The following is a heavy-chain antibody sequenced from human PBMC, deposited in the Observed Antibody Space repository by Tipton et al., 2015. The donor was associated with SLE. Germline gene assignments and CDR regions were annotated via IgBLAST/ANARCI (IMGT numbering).Heavy chain of an antibody. CDR3: AREPLGDSSSCY. CDR2: IGTAGDT. D-gene: IGHD6-6*01. V-gene: IGHV3-13*01. J-gene: IGHJ4*02. Sequence: VQLVQSGGGLVQPGGSLRLSCAASGFTFSSYDMHWVRQATGKGLEWVSDIGTAGDTYYAGSVKGRFTVSRENAKNSLYLQMNSLRAEDTAVYYCAREPLGDSSSCYWGQGTLVTVSS. CDR1: GFTFSSYD.